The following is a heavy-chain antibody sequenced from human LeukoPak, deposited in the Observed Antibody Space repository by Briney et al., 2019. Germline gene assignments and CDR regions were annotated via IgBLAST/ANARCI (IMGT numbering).Heavy chain of an antibody. CDR2: IYYSGST. J-gene: IGHJ2*01. V-gene: IGHV4-59*08. CDR3: ARRGYYYDSSGYSPFDL. D-gene: IGHD3-22*01. Sequence: PSETLSLTCTVSGGSISSYYWSWIRQPPGKGLEWIGYIYYSGSTNYNPSLKSRVTISVDTSKNQFSLKLSSVTAADTAVYYCARRGYYYDSSGYSPFDLWGRGTLVTVSS. CDR1: GGSISSYY.